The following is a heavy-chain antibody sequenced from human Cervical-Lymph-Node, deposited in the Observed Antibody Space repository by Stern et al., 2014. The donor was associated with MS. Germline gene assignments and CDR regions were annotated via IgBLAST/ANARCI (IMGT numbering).Heavy chain of an antibody. Sequence: QVQLVQSGAEVKKPGSSVKVSCKASGGTFSSYGIRWVRQAPGQGLEWMGGIIPIFGTANYAQKFQGRVTITADESTTTAYMELSSLRSEDTAVYYCVREFNYDTSGYYFYYWGQGTLVTVSS. CDR3: VREFNYDTSGYYFYY. CDR1: GGTFSSYG. V-gene: IGHV1-69*01. D-gene: IGHD3-22*01. J-gene: IGHJ4*02. CDR2: IIPIFGTA.